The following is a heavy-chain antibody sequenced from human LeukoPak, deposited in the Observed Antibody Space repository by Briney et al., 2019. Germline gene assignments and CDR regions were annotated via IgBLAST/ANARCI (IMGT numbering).Heavy chain of an antibody. CDR2: FYYRGNT. J-gene: IGHJ3*02. D-gene: IGHD2-21*02. V-gene: IGHV4-39*01. CDR1: GGSVTNSSGYY. Sequence: SETLSLTCSVSGGSVTNSSGYYWAWIRQPPGKGLEWIGSFYYRGNTYYNLSLKSRLTISVDTSKNQFSLKMSSVTVTDTAIYYCARRRGDPGAFDIWGQGTQVTVSS. CDR3: ARRRGDPGAFDI.